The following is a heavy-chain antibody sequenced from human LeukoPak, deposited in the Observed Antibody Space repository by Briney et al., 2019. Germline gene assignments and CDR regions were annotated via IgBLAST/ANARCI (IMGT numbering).Heavy chain of an antibody. D-gene: IGHD3-22*01. V-gene: IGHV3-23*01. CDR3: AKAYSSGYYSPGDGLGI. Sequence: GGSLRLSCAASGFTFSSYAVSWVRQAPGKGLEWVSAISGSGGSTYYADSVKGRFTISRDNSKNTLYLQMNSLRAEETAVYYCAKAYSSGYYSPGDGLGIWGQGTMVTVSS. J-gene: IGHJ3*02. CDR2: ISGSGGST. CDR1: GFTFSSYA.